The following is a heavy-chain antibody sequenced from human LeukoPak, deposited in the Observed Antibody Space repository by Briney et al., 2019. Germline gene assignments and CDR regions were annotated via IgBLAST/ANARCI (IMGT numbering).Heavy chain of an antibody. D-gene: IGHD5-12*01. CDR3: ANCLLNSGQKGYYFDY. CDR2: MSGSAGST. V-gene: IGHV3-23*01. CDR1: GFTISSYA. Sequence: PGGSLRLSCAVSGFTISSYAMSWVRQAPGKGLEWVSAMSGSAGSTYYADSVKGRFTISRDNSKNTLYLQMNSLRAEDTAVYYCANCLLNSGQKGYYFDYWGQGTLVTVSS. J-gene: IGHJ4*02.